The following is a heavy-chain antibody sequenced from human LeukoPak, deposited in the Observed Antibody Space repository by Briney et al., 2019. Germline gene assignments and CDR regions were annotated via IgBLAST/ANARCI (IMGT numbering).Heavy chain of an antibody. CDR3: VREGEGISDAFDV. CDR2: INWNGGYT. J-gene: IGHJ3*01. V-gene: IGHV3-20*04. Sequence: GGSLRLSCAASGFIFDDHGMNWVRQTPGRGLEWVAGINWNGGYTGYVEYVKGRFTISRDNAKNSLYLQMNSLRAEDTALYYCVREGEGISDAFDVWGQGTVVTVSS. D-gene: IGHD3-3*02. CDR1: GFIFDDHG.